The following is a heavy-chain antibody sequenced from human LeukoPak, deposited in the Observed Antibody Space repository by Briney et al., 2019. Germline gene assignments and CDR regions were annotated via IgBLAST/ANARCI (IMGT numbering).Heavy chain of an antibody. CDR2: ISSDGSST. J-gene: IGHJ4*02. CDR3: ARDHGGTFDY. CDR1: GFSFSNYW. D-gene: IGHD4-23*01. Sequence: GGSLRLSCAASGFSFSNYWMHWVRQAPGKGLVWVSRISSDGSSTSYADSVKGRFTISRDNAKNTLYLQMSSLRVEDTAVYYCARDHGGTFDYWGQGTLVTVSS. V-gene: IGHV3-74*01.